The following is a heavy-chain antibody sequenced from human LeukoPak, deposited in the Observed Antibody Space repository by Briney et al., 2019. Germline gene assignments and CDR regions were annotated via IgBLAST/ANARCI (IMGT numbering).Heavy chain of an antibody. V-gene: IGHV1-2*02. CDR2: INPNSGGT. CDR1: GYTFTGYY. Sequence: GASLKVSCKASGYTFTGYYMHWERQAPGQGLGWMGWINPNSGGTNYAQKFQGRVTMTRDTSISTAYMELSRLRSDDTAVYYCARVTMIVVDDAFDIWCQATMVTVSS. CDR3: ARVTMIVVDDAFDI. J-gene: IGHJ3*02. D-gene: IGHD3-22*01.